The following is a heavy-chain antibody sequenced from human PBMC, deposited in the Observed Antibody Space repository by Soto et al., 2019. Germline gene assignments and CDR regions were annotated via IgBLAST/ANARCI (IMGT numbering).Heavy chain of an antibody. CDR3: ARFRVPI. D-gene: IGHD3-3*01. V-gene: IGHV3-74*01. CDR2: TNIDGSST. J-gene: IGHJ3*02. CDR1: GFTFSSYW. Sequence: PGGSLRLSCAASGFTFSSYWMHWVRQAPGEGLVWVSRTNIDGSSTNYADSVKDRFTISRDNAKNTLYLQMNSLRAEDTAIYYCARFRVPIWGQGTMVTVSS.